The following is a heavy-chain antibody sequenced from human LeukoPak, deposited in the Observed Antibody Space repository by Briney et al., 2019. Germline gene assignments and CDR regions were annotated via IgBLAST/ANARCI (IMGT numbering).Heavy chain of an antibody. V-gene: IGHV1-2*02. CDR2: INPNSGDT. D-gene: IGHD6-13*01. Sequence: ASVTVSCKASGYTFTGYYMHWVRQAPGQGLEWMGWINPNSGDTNYSQKFQGRVSMTRDTSINTAYMELSRLTSDDTAVYYCATGYSSSYDYWGQGTLVTVSS. CDR3: ATGYSSSYDY. J-gene: IGHJ4*02. CDR1: GYTFTGYY.